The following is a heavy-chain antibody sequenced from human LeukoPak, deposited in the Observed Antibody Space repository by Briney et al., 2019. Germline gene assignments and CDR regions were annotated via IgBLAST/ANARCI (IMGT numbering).Heavy chain of an antibody. V-gene: IGHV4-59*01. D-gene: IGHD2-2*01. J-gene: IGHJ5*02. CDR3: ARAGCSSTSCYAGIGFDP. CDR1: GGSISSYY. Sequence: SETLSLTCTVSGGSISSYYWSWIRQPPGKGLEWIGYIYYSGSTNYNPSLKSRVTISVDTSKNQFSLKLSSVTAADTAVYYCARAGCSSTSCYAGIGFDPWGQGTQVTVSS. CDR2: IYYSGST.